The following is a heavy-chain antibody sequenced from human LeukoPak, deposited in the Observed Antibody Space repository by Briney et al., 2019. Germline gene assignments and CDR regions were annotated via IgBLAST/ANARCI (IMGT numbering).Heavy chain of an antibody. J-gene: IGHJ6*02. CDR3: ARSRVDYNPPDYYYYGMDV. Sequence: PSETLSLTCTVSVGSISSGSYYWSWIRQPAGKGLEWIGRIYTSGSTNYNPSLKSRVTISVDTSKNQFSLKLSSVTAADTAVYYCARSRVDYNPPDYYYYGMDVWGQGTTVTVSS. V-gene: IGHV4-61*02. CDR2: IYTSGST. CDR1: VGSISSGSYY. D-gene: IGHD4-11*01.